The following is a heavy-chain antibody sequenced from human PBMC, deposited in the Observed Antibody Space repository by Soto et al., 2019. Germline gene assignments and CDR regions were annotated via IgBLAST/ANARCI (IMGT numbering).Heavy chain of an antibody. CDR2: IKSKSDGGTP. D-gene: IGHD5-18*01. CDR3: TTLHSYGLDY. CDR1: GFTFNNVW. J-gene: IGHJ4*02. V-gene: IGHV3-15*01. Sequence: EVRLVESGGGLVKPGGSLRLSCAASGFTFNNVWMSWVRQAPGKGLEWVGHIKSKSDGGTPDYAAPVKGRFNISRDYSQNTLFAQMHSLKTEDTAVYYCTTLHSYGLDYWGQEALVTVSS.